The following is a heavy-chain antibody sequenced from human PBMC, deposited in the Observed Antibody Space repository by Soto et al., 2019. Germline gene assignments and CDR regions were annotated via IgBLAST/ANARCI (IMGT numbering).Heavy chain of an antibody. D-gene: IGHD3-22*01. CDR1: GFTFSDYY. Sequence: QVQLVESGGGLVKPGGSLRLSCAASGFTFSDYYISWIRQAPGKGLEWVSFISSSTSYAVYADSVKGRFTISRDNAKNSLYLQMSSLRADDTAVYYCARRGDSSGYYYFAYWGQGTLVTVSS. CDR3: ARRGDSSGYYYFAY. V-gene: IGHV3-11*06. CDR2: ISSSTSYA. J-gene: IGHJ4*02.